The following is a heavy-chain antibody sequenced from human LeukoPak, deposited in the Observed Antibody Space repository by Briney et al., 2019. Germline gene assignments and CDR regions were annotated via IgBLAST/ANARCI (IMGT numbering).Heavy chain of an antibody. CDR1: GFTFSSYA. CDR2: ISYDGSNK. D-gene: IGHD5-18*01. V-gene: IGHV3-30*04. CDR3: AREYEYSYAPDYYGMDV. Sequence: RSGGSLRLSCAASGFTFSSYAMHWVRQAPGKGLEWVAVISYDGSNKYYADSVKGRFTISRDNSKNTLYLQMNSLRAEDTAVYYCAREYEYSYAPDYYGMDVWGQGTTVTVSS. J-gene: IGHJ6*02.